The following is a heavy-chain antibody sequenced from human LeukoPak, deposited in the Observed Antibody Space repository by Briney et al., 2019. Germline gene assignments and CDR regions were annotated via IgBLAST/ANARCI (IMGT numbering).Heavy chain of an antibody. CDR2: IYFSGTP. CDR1: RGSIRTADYY. D-gene: IGHD5-12*01. V-gene: IGHV4-39*02. CDR3: AREVQWLRYFDY. Sequence: SETLSLTCTVSRGSIRTADYYWAWVRQPPGEGLEWLGSIYFSGTPYFNPSLKSRVAVSIDTSKNQFSLKLSSVTAADTAVYYCAREVQWLRYFDYWGQGTLVTVSS. J-gene: IGHJ4*02.